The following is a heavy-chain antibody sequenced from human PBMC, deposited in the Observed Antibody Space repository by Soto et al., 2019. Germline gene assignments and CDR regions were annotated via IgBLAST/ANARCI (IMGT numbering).Heavy chain of an antibody. J-gene: IGHJ4*02. CDR1: GGSISNGGFY. CDR3: AKAIRD. V-gene: IGHV4-31*03. CDR2: IYFGGRS. Sequence: QVQLQASGPGLVKASQTLSLTCNVSGGSISNGGFYWSWIRQHPGKGLEWIGYIYFGGRSLYNPSLRGRLSLSIDAYKNQFSLKLTSVTPADTAVYYCAKAIRDWGQGTRVTVSS.